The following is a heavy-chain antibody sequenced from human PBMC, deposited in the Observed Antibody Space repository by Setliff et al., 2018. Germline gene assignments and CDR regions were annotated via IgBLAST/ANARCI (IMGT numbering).Heavy chain of an antibody. CDR1: AGCISSHY. CDR3: VRGGVVVLAGQRGFYLDY. Sequence: TLSLTCTVSAGCISSHYWTWIRQPAGPGLEWIGRRYTSGDTDYNPSLKSRVSMSLDTSKNQFCLKLSSVTAADTAVYYCVRGGVVVLAGQRGFYLDYWGQGTLVTVSS. D-gene: IGHD2-15*01. J-gene: IGHJ4*02. V-gene: IGHV4-4*07. CDR2: RYTSGDT.